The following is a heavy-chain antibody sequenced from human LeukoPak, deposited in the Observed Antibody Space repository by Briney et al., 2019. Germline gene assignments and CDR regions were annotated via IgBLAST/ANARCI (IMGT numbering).Heavy chain of an antibody. J-gene: IGHJ6*03. CDR2: IYTSGST. CDR3: ARDVRDIVVVPAAVAYYYYYMDV. Sequence: SETLSLTCTVSGGSISSYYWSWIRQLAGKGLEWIGRIYTSGSTNYNPSLKSRVTMSVDTSKNQFSLKLSSVTAADTAVYYCARDVRDIVVVPAAVAYYYYYMDVWGKGTTVTVSS. CDR1: GGSISSYY. V-gene: IGHV4-4*07. D-gene: IGHD2-2*01.